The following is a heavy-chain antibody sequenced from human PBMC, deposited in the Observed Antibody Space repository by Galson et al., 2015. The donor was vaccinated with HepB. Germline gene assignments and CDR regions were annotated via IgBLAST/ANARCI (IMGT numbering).Heavy chain of an antibody. Sequence: SLRLSCAASGFSFSNAWMNWVRQAPGKGLEWVGRIKSKTDGGTTDYAAPVKGRFTISRDDSKNTLFLQMNSLKTEDTAVYYCTTFSRRYYHDSSWGQGTLVTVSS. CDR3: TTFSRRYYHDSS. J-gene: IGHJ4*02. CDR1: GFSFSNAW. V-gene: IGHV3-15*07. CDR2: IKSKTDGGTT. D-gene: IGHD3-22*01.